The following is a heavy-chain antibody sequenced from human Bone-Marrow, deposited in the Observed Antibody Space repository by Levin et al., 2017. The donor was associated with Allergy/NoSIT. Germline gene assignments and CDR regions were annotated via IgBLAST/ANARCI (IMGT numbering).Heavy chain of an antibody. J-gene: IGHJ6*02. CDR2: IDWDGDK. Sequence: SGPTLVKPTQTLTLTCTVSGFSLSTSGMCVSWIRQPPGKALEWLALIDWDGDKYYSTSLKTRLTISRDTSKDQVVLSLTNVDAVDTATYYCARIPVGYLGRGGFYREDNFYYYGMDVWGPGTTVAVSS. CDR3: ARIPVGYLGRGGFYREDNFYYYGMDV. D-gene: IGHD3-22*01. CDR1: GFSLSTSGMC. V-gene: IGHV2-70*01.